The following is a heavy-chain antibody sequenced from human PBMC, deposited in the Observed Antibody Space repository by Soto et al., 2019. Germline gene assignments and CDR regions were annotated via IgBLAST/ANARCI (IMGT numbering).Heavy chain of an antibody. D-gene: IGHD3-16*02. J-gene: IGHJ4*02. Sequence: ASVKVSCKASGYTFTSYGISWVRQAPGQGPEWMGWISADNGNTNYEQKFQGRVTMTTDTSTSTAYMELRSLRSDDTAVYYCARNIQLYPLDYCGQGTLVTVSS. CDR1: GYTFTSYG. V-gene: IGHV1-18*01. CDR2: ISADNGNT. CDR3: ARNIQLYPLDY.